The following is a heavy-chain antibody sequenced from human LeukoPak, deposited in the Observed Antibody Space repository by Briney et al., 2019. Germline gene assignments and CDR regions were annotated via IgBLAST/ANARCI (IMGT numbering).Heavy chain of an antibody. V-gene: IGHV3-30*02. Sequence: PGGCLRLSCAASGFTFSSYGMHWVRQAPGKGLEWVALIRYDGSNKYYADSVKGRFTISRDNSKNTLYLQMNSLRAEDTAVYYCAHTDSYYFDSGMVSWGQGALVTVSS. CDR1: GFTFSSYG. J-gene: IGHJ5*02. CDR3: AHTDSYYFDSGMVS. D-gene: IGHD3-22*01. CDR2: IRYDGSNK.